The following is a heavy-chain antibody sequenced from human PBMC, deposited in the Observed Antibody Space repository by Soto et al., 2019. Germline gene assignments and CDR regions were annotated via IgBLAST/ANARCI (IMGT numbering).Heavy chain of an antibody. Sequence: QVQLQESGPGLVKPSQTLSLTCTVSGGSISSGGYYWSWIRQHPGKGLEWIGYIYYSGSTYYNPSLKSRVTISVDTSKNQFSLKLSSVTAADTAVHYCARVGRHDYGDYRFDPWGQGTLVTVSS. CDR3: ARVGRHDYGDYRFDP. V-gene: IGHV4-31*03. CDR2: IYYSGST. CDR1: GGSISSGGYY. J-gene: IGHJ5*02. D-gene: IGHD4-17*01.